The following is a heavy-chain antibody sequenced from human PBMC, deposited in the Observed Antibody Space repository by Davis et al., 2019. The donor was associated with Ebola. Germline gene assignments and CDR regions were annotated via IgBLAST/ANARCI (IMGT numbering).Heavy chain of an antibody. D-gene: IGHD4-11*01. J-gene: IGHJ4*02. CDR1: GFTFSSYS. CDR2: ISSSSSTI. Sequence: GESLKISCVASGFTFSSYSMNWVRQAPGKGLEWVSSISSSSSTIYYADSVKGRFTISRDNAKNSLYLQMNSLRDEDTAVYYCARDRGYSNDYWGQGTLVTVSS. CDR3: ARDRGYSNDY. V-gene: IGHV3-48*02.